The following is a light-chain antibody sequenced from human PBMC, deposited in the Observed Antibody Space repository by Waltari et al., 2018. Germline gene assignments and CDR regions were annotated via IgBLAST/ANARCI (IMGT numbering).Light chain of an antibody. Sequence: QSALTQPPSASGSPGQSITTSCTGISTDVEGHDPVFWYQHHPGKAPKLLIYEVTKRPSGVPDRFSGSKSDNTASLAVSGLQAEDEADYYCSSYAGGSSLMFGGGTKLTVL. V-gene: IGLV2-8*01. J-gene: IGLJ3*02. CDR3: SSYAGGSSLM. CDR1: STDVEGHDP. CDR2: EVT.